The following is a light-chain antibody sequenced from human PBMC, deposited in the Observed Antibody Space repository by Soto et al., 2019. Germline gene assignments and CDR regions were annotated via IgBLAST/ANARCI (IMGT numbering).Light chain of an antibody. CDR3: YSTDTSDEGV. V-gene: IGLV3-10*01. CDR2: EDT. CDR1: ALPKKY. J-gene: IGLJ3*02. Sequence: SYELTQPPSVSVSPGQTARITCSGDALPKKYAYWYQQKSGQAPVLVIYEDTKRSPGISERFSGSSSGTTATLIISGAQVEDEAYYYRYSTDTSDEGVFGGGTKLTVL.